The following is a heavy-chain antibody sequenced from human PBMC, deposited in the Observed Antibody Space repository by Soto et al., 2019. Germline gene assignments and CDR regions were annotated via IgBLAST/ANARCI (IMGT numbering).Heavy chain of an antibody. CDR1: GFSFFSYT. J-gene: IGHJ4*02. CDR2: ISSDNKYI. Sequence: GGSLRLSCAGAGFSFFSYTMTWVRQAPGKGLEWVSSISSDNKYIYYADSVKGRFTISRDNAKSSLFLQMNSLRADDTAVYYCTRSPRSITGTPTGGAQNDYWGQGALVTAPQ. D-gene: IGHD1-7*01. CDR3: TRSPRSITGTPTGGAQNDY. V-gene: IGHV3-21*01.